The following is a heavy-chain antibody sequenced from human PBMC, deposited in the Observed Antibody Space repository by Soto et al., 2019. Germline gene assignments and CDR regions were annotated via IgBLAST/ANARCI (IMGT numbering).Heavy chain of an antibody. CDR3: TSTVWELLDY. Sequence: PGGSLRLSCAASGFTCSSYAFTWVRQAPGKGLEXVSXXSXXXXXTXXADSVKGRFTISRDNSRSTLYLQMNNLGAEDTAVYYCTSTVWELLDYWGQGTLVTVSS. V-gene: IGHV3-23*01. J-gene: IGHJ4*02. CDR2: XSXXXXXT. CDR1: GFTCSSYA. D-gene: IGHD1-26*01.